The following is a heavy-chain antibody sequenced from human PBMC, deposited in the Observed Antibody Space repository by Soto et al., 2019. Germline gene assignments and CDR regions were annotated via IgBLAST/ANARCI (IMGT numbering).Heavy chain of an antibody. J-gene: IGHJ6*02. D-gene: IGHD6-6*01. CDR1: GGTFSSYG. CDR2: SIPIFRTA. V-gene: IGHV1-69*01. CDR3: ATGPYSSSSYYSYYYYDLDV. Sequence: QVQLVQSGAEVKKPGSSVKVSCKASGGTFSSYGISWVRQAPGQGLEWMGGSIPIFRTADYAQKFQGRVTIAADESTSTAYMELRSLRSEDTAIYYCATGPYSSSSYYSYYYYDLDVWGQGTTVTVSS.